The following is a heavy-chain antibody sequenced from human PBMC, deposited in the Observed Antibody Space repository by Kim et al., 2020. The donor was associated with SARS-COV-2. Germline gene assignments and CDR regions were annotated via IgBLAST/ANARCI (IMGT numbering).Heavy chain of an antibody. CDR3: ARDRLTMVRGVIGWFDP. J-gene: IGHJ5*02. D-gene: IGHD3-10*01. CDR2: IYYSGST. Sequence: SETLSLTCTVSGGSISSSSYYWGWIRQPPGKGLEWIGSIYYSGSTYYNPSLKSRVTISVGTSKNQFSLKLSSVTAADTAVYYCARDRLTMVRGVIGWFDPWGQGTLVTVSS. CDR1: GGSISSSSYY. V-gene: IGHV4-39*07.